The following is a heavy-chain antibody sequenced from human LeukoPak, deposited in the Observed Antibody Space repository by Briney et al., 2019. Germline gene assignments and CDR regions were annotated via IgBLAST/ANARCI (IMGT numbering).Heavy chain of an antibody. CDR2: INHSGST. J-gene: IGHJ4*02. V-gene: IGHV4-34*01. CDR3: ARGTRHYDSSGYYTGSFYFDY. CDR1: GGSFSGCY. Sequence: SETLSLTCAVYGGSFSGCYWSWIRQPPGKGLEWIGEINHSGSTNYNPSLKSRVTISVDTSKNQFSLKLSSVTAADTAVYYCARGTRHYDSSGYYTGSFYFDYWGQGTLVTVSS. D-gene: IGHD3-22*01.